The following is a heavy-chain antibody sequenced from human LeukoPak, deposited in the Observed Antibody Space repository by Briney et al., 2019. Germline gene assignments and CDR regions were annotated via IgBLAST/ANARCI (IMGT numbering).Heavy chain of an antibody. D-gene: IGHD3-3*01. CDR3: ARALGLEIDY. CDR1: GFTFNSNY. Sequence: GGSLRLSCAASGFTFNSNYMSWVRQAPGKGLEWVSSVYSGGDTYYTGSVKGRFTISRDNSQNTLYLQMNSLRDEDTAVYYCARALGLEIDYWGQGTLVTVSS. V-gene: IGHV3-53*01. J-gene: IGHJ4*02. CDR2: VYSGGDT.